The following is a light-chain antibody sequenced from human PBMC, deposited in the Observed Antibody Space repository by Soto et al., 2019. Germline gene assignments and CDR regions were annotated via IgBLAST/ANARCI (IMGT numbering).Light chain of an antibody. Sequence: EIVMTQSPATLSVSPGERATLSCRASQSVSSNLAWYQQKPGQAPRLHIYGASTRATGIPARFSGSGSGTAYTPTISSLQSEEFALYYGQQYNNWPPYTFGQGTKLETK. CDR1: QSVSSN. V-gene: IGKV3-15*01. J-gene: IGKJ2*01. CDR3: QQYNNWPPYT. CDR2: GAS.